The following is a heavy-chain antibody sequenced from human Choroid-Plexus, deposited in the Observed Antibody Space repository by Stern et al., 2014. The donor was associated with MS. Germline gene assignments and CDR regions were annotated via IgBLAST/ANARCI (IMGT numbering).Heavy chain of an antibody. Sequence: VQLVESGGGVVQPGRPLRLSCVASGFTFGSCAMHWVRQAPGKGLEWVAGVAYDGSNKYYAASVNGRFTISRENSQNTLYMQMSSLRPDDTAVYYCAKDRHYLTYFFDHWGQGSLVTVSS. D-gene: IGHD2/OR15-2a*01. CDR3: AKDRHYLTYFFDH. V-gene: IGHV3-30*18. J-gene: IGHJ5*02. CDR2: VAYDGSNK. CDR1: GFTFGSCA.